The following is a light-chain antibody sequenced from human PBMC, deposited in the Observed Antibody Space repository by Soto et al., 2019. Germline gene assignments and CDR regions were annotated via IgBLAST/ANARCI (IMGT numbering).Light chain of an antibody. J-gene: IGKJ1*01. CDR1: QSVSID. CDR3: QQYNKWPLT. CDR2: GAS. V-gene: IGKV3-15*01. Sequence: ERVMAQSPDTLSVSPGERATLSCRASQSVSIDLAWYQQTPGQAPRLLIYGASTRATGVPPTFSGSASGTEFTLTISSLQSEDFTVYYCQQYNKWPLTFGQGTKVDIK.